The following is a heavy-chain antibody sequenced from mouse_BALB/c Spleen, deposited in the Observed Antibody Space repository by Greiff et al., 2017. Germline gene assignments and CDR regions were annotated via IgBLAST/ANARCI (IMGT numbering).Heavy chain of an antibody. CDR2: IWSDGST. CDR1: GFSLTSYG. Sequence: VKLQESGPDLVAPSQSLSITCTVSGFSLTSYGVHWVRQPPGKGLEWLVVIWSDGSTTYNSALKSRLSISKDNSKSQVFLKMNSLQTDDTAMYYCARGGTALYYYAMDYWGQGTSVTVSS. V-gene: IGHV2-6-2*01. CDR3: ARGGTALYYYAMDY. D-gene: IGHD1-2*01. J-gene: IGHJ4*01.